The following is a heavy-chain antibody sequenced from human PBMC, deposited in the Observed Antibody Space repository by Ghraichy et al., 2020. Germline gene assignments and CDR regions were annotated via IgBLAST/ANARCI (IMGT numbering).Heavy chain of an antibody. V-gene: IGHV3-23*01. CDR3: AKEYGGYVFFGLEAAIDY. J-gene: IGHJ4*02. CDR2: ISGSGGST. D-gene: IGHD5-12*01. Sequence: GGSLRLSCAASGFTFSSYAMSWVRQAPGKGLEWVSAISGSGGSTYYADSVKGRFTISRDNSKNTLYLQMNSLRAEDTAVYYCAKEYGGYVFFGLEAAIDYWGQGTLVTVSS. CDR1: GFTFSSYA.